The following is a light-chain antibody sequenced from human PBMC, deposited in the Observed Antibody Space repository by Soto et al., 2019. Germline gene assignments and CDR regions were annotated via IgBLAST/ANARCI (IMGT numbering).Light chain of an antibody. V-gene: IGKV3-20*01. CDR3: QQYGRSPTT. J-gene: IGKJ1*01. Sequence: EIVFTQSPGTVSLSPGERATLSCRASQSVSSSYLAWYQQKPGQAPRLLIYGASSRATGIPDRFSGSGSGTDFTLTISRLEPEDFAVYYCQQYGRSPTTFGQGTKVDIK. CDR1: QSVSSSY. CDR2: GAS.